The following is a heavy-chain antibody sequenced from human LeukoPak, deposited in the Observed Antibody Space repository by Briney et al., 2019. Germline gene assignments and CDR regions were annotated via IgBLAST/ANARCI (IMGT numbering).Heavy chain of an antibody. D-gene: IGHD6-13*01. CDR2: INPSGGGT. J-gene: IGHJ4*02. Sequence: ASVKVSCKASGYTFTSYYIHWVRQAPGQGLEWMGIINPSGGGTTYAQKFQGRVTMTSDTSTSTVYMDLSSLRSEDTAIYDCARETDIAAAANYFDYWGRGTLVTVSS. V-gene: IGHV1-46*01. CDR3: ARETDIAAAANYFDY. CDR1: GYTFTSYY.